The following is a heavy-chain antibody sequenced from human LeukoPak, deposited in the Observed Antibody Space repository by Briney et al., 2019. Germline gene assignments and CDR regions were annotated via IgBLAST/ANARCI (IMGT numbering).Heavy chain of an antibody. Sequence: ASVKVSCKASGYSFTNYGVNWVRQAPGQGLEWLGWTSGYSSNTDYAQRFQGRVTMTTDTSTTTAYLELRSLRSDDTAVYYCARATRVASTGRFDYWGQGTLVTVSS. J-gene: IGHJ4*02. D-gene: IGHD6-13*01. V-gene: IGHV1-18*01. CDR1: GYSFTNYG. CDR3: ARATRVASTGRFDY. CDR2: TSGYSSNT.